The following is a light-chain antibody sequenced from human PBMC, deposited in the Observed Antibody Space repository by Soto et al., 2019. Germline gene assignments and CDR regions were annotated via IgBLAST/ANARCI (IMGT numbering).Light chain of an antibody. V-gene: IGKV1-39*01. Sequence: DIQMTQSPSSLSASVGDRVTITCRASQSISSYLNWYQQKPGKAPKLLIYAASSLQSGVPSKFSDSGSGTDFTLTLSNLQPEDFPTYYCQQSYSTPYTFGQGTKLEI. CDR3: QQSYSTPYT. J-gene: IGKJ2*01. CDR1: QSISSY. CDR2: AAS.